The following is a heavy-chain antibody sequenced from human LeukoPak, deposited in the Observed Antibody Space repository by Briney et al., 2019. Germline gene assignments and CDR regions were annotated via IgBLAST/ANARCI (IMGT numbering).Heavy chain of an antibody. CDR3: AKGGSGTIAYYFDY. J-gene: IGHJ4*02. D-gene: IGHD3-10*01. CDR2: ISGSGGST. CDR1: GFTFSSYA. V-gene: IGHV3-23*01. Sequence: GGSLRLSCAASGFTFSSYAVSWVRQAPGKGLEWVSAISGSGGSTYYADSVKGRFTISRDNSKNTLYLQMNSLRAEDTAVYYCAKGGSGTIAYYFDYWGQGTLVTVSS.